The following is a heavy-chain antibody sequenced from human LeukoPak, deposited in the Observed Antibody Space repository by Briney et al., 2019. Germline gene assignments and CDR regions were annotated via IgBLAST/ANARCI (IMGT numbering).Heavy chain of an antibody. D-gene: IGHD3-16*01. Sequence: PGGSLRLSCAASGVTVSSNYMSWVRQAPGKGLEWVSVIYSGGSTYYADSVKGRFTISRDNSKNTLYLQMNSLRAEDTAVYYCARGGSFWGNWYFDLWGRGTLVTVSS. J-gene: IGHJ2*01. CDR2: IYSGGST. CDR3: ARGGSFWGNWYFDL. CDR1: GVTVSSNY. V-gene: IGHV3-66*01.